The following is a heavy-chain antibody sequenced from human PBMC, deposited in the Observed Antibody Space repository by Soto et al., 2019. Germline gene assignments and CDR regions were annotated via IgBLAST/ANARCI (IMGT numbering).Heavy chain of an antibody. CDR2: ISYDGSNK. J-gene: IGHJ4*02. CDR1: GFTFSSYG. V-gene: IGHV3-30*18. CDR3: AKDLGFGDEY. D-gene: IGHD3-10*01. Sequence: QVQLVESGGGVVQPGRSLRLSCAASGFTFSSYGMHWVRQAPGKGLEWVAVISYDGSNKYYADSVKGRFTISRDNSKNTLYLQMNSLRAEDTAVYYCAKDLGFGDEYWGQGTLVTVSS.